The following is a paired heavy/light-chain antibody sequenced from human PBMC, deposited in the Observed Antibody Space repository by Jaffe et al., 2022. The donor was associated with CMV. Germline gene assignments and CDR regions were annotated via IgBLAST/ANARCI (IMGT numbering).Heavy chain of an antibody. CDR3: ARDRARSRTTWSWRVDRYSYDESHGMDV. Sequence: QVQLQESGPGLVKPSETLSLTCTVSGGSINNYYWNWIRQSPGKGLEWIGHVFYSGSTNYNPSLKSRVTISLDASKNQFSLRVTSVTAADTAVYYCARDRARSRTTWSWRVDRYSYDESHGMDVWGQGTTVIVSS. CDR2: VFYSGST. V-gene: IGHV4-59*01. D-gene: IGHD5-18*01. J-gene: IGHJ6*02. CDR1: GGSINNYY.
Light chain of an antibody. CDR2: GAS. Sequence: EIVLTQSPDTLSLSPGDRATLSCRASQSLGSDYLAWYQQKPGQAPRLVIYGASNRATGIPDRFSGSGSGTDFTLTISRLEAEDFAVYYCQRFATSSPITFGQGTRLDIK. V-gene: IGKV3-20*01. J-gene: IGKJ5*01. CDR1: QSLGSDY. CDR3: QRFATSSPIT.